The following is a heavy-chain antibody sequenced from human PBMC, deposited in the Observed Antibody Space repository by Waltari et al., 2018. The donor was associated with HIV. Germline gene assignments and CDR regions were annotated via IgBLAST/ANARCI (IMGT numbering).Heavy chain of an antibody. CDR3: AREDYYDSSGYYSGKIQH. J-gene: IGHJ1*01. D-gene: IGHD3-22*01. V-gene: IGHV4-61*02. Sequence: QVQLQESGPGLVKPSQTLSLTCTVSGGSISSGSYYWSWIRQPAGKGLEWIGRIYTSGSTNYNPSLKSRVTISVDTSKNQFSLKLSSVTAADTAVYYCAREDYYDSSGYYSGKIQHWGQGTLVTVSS. CDR2: IYTSGST. CDR1: GGSISSGSYY.